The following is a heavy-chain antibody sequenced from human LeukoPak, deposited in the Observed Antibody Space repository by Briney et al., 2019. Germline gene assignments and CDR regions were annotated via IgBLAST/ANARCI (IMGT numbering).Heavy chain of an antibody. Sequence: GGTLRVSCAASGFTFSSYWMHWVRQAPGKGLVWVSRISSDGSSTSYADSVKGRFTISRDNAKNTLYLQMNSLRAEDTAVYYCAREPRSHYDSSGYPDYWGQGTLVTVSS. CDR1: GFTFSSYW. CDR3: AREPRSHYDSSGYPDY. CDR2: ISSDGSST. D-gene: IGHD3-22*01. V-gene: IGHV3-74*01. J-gene: IGHJ4*02.